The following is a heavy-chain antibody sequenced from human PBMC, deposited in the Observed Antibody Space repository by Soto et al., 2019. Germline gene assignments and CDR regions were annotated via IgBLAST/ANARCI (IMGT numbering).Heavy chain of an antibody. CDR2: IYYSGST. Sequence: PSETLSLTCTVSGGSISSYYWSWIRQPPGKGLEWIGYIYYSGSTNYNPSLKSRVTISVDTSKNQFSLKLSSVTAADTAVYYCARHSDFWSGYYTPFDYWGQGTLVTVSS. D-gene: IGHD3-3*01. V-gene: IGHV4-59*08. CDR3: ARHSDFWSGYYTPFDY. J-gene: IGHJ4*02. CDR1: GGSISSYY.